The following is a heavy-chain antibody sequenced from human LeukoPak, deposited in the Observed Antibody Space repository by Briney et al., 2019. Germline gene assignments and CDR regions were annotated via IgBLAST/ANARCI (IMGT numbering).Heavy chain of an antibody. Sequence: PSETLSLTCTVSGGSISSSSYYWGWIRQPPGKGLEWIGSIYYSGSTYYNPSLKSRVTISVDTSKNQFSLKLSSVTVADTAVYYCARHPLLTGITKSYYYYYMDVWGKGTTVTVSS. CDR3: ARHPLLTGITKSYYYYYMDV. CDR1: GGSISSSSYY. D-gene: IGHD1-7*01. J-gene: IGHJ6*03. CDR2: IYYSGST. V-gene: IGHV4-39*01.